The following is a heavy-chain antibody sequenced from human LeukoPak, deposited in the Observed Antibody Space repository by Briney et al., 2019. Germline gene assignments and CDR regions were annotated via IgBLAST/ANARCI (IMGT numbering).Heavy chain of an antibody. Sequence: PGGSLRLSCAASGFTFSNYGMHWVRQAPGKGLEWVAVISYDGSNKYYADSVKGRFTISRDNSKDTLYLQANSLTAEDTAVYYCAKDRHQYNWNDVVPDYWGQGTLVTVSS. CDR3: AKDRHQYNWNDVVPDY. J-gene: IGHJ4*02. CDR1: GFTFSNYG. CDR2: ISYDGSNK. D-gene: IGHD1-1*01. V-gene: IGHV3-30*18.